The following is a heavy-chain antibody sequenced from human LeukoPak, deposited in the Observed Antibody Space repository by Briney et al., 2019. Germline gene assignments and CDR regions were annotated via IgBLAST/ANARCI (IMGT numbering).Heavy chain of an antibody. Sequence: PSETLSLTCTVSGGSISSYYWSWIRQPPGKGLEWIGYIYYSGSTNYNPSLKSRVTISVDTSKNQFSLKLSSVAAADTAVYYCARHRGGNGYYYYGMDVWGQGTTVTVSS. J-gene: IGHJ6*02. CDR3: ARHRGGNGYYYYGMDV. D-gene: IGHD4-23*01. CDR1: GGSISSYY. V-gene: IGHV4-59*08. CDR2: IYYSGST.